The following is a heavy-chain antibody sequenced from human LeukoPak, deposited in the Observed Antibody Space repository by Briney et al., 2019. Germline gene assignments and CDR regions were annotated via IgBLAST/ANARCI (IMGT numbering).Heavy chain of an antibody. D-gene: IGHD6-19*01. CDR1: GGSISTYY. V-gene: IGHV4-34*01. J-gene: IGHJ4*02. Sequence: SETLSLTCTVSGGSISTYYWTWIRQPPGKGLEWIGEINHSGSTNYNPSLKSRVTISVDTSKNQFSLRLSSVTAADTAMYYCARESTTVAGTFDYWGQGTLVTVSS. CDR3: ARESTTVAGTFDY. CDR2: INHSGST.